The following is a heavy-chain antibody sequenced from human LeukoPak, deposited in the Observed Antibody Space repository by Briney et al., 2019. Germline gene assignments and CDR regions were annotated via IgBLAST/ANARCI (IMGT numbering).Heavy chain of an antibody. CDR1: GDSISSGDYY. V-gene: IGHV4-61*02. CDR2: ISTRGST. CDR3: ARDLLRGESGSWFEGFDI. D-gene: IGHD6-13*01. Sequence: SETLSLTCTVSGDSISSGDYYWSWIRQPAGTGLEWIGRISTRGSTNYNTSLKSRLTLSIDTSNNQFSLSLNSVTAADTAIYYCARDLLRGESGSWFEGFDIWGQGTKVTVSS. J-gene: IGHJ3*02.